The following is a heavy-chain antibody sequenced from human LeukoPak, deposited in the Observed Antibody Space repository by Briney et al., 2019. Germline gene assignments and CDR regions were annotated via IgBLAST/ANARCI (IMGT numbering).Heavy chain of an antibody. Sequence: GGSLRLSCAASGFTFSDYSMNWVRQAPGKGLEWISYIGVDSGNTNYADSVKGRFTISGDKAKNLLYLQMNSLRVEDTAVYYCARDYKYAFDNWGQGTLVTVSS. CDR2: IGVDSGNT. CDR3: ARDYKYAFDN. CDR1: GFTFSDYS. J-gene: IGHJ4*02. V-gene: IGHV3-48*01. D-gene: IGHD5-24*01.